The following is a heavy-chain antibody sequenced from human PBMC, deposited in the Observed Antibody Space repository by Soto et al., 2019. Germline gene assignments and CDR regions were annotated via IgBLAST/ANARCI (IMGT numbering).Heavy chain of an antibody. CDR1: GGTFSSYA. D-gene: IGHD5-18*01. Sequence: SVKVSCKASGGTFSSYAISWVRQAPGQGLEWMGGIIPIFGTANYAQKFQGRVTITADKSTSTAYMELSSLRSEDTAVYYCARARQGYSYGSVEFDYWGQGTLVTVSS. CDR3: ARARQGYSYGSVEFDY. CDR2: IIPIFGTA. V-gene: IGHV1-69*06. J-gene: IGHJ4*02.